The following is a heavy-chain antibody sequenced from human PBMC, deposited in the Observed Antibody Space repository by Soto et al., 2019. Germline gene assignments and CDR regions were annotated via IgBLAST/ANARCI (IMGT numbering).Heavy chain of an antibody. J-gene: IGHJ5*02. CDR3: ARTSGYSSSWTGWYNWFDP. D-gene: IGHD6-13*01. Sequence: QVQLQQWGAGLLKPSETLSLTCAVYGGSFSGYYWSWIRQPPGKGLEWIGEINHSGSTNYNPSIKSRVTISVDTSKDQFSLKLSSVTAADTAVYYCARTSGYSSSWTGWYNWFDPWGQGTLVTVSS. V-gene: IGHV4-34*01. CDR2: INHSGST. CDR1: GGSFSGYY.